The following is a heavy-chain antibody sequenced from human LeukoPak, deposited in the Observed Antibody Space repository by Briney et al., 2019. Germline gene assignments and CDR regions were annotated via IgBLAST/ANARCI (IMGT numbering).Heavy chain of an antibody. J-gene: IGHJ4*02. V-gene: IGHV3-21*01. CDR3: ARDSDYYDSSGYGFSDY. CDR2: ISSSSSYI. D-gene: IGHD3-22*01. CDR1: GFTFSSYS. Sequence: PGGSLRLSCAASGFTFSSYSMNWVRQAPGKGLEWVSSISSSSSYIYYADSVKGRFTISRDNAKNSLYLQMNSLRAEDTAVYYCARDSDYYDSSGYGFSDYWGQGTLVTVSS.